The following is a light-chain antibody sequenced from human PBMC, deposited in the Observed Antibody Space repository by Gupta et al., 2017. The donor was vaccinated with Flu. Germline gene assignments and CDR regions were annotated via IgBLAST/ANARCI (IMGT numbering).Light chain of an antibody. CDR1: SSNIGGGAD. Sequence: QSVLTPPPSVSGAPGQRVPTPCTGSSSNIGGGADVFWYQQSPAAAPNLLIYIDINRPSGVPDRFSASMSGTSASLAITGLQAADEADYYWQSFASSLNVRVCGGGTKVNVL. V-gene: IGLV1-40*01. J-gene: IGLJ3*02. CDR2: IDI. CDR3: QSFASSLNVRV.